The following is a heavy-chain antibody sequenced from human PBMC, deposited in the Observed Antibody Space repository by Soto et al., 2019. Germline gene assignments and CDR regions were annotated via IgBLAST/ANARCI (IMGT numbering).Heavy chain of an antibody. Sequence: ASVKVSCKASGYTFTSYGISWVRQAPGQGLEWMGWISAYNGNTNYAQKLQGRVTMTTDTSTSTAYMELRSLRSDDTAVYYCARDPPTTVTTLGVSEDYYGMDVWGQGTTVTVSS. CDR2: ISAYNGNT. CDR1: GYTFTSYG. J-gene: IGHJ6*02. D-gene: IGHD4-17*01. CDR3: ARDPPTTVTTLGVSEDYYGMDV. V-gene: IGHV1-18*01.